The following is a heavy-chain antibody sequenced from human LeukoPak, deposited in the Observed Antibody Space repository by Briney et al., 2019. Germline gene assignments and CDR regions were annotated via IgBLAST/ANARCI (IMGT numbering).Heavy chain of an antibody. Sequence: ASVKVSCKASGYTFTSYDINWVRQATGQGLEWLGWMNPSSGNTGYAQKFQGRVTMTRDTSISTAYMELSSLRSEDTAVYYCARDVVTGDRYYWGQGTLVTVSS. V-gene: IGHV1-8*01. CDR3: ARDVVTGDRYY. J-gene: IGHJ4*02. CDR1: GYTFTSYD. D-gene: IGHD2-15*01. CDR2: MNPSSGNT.